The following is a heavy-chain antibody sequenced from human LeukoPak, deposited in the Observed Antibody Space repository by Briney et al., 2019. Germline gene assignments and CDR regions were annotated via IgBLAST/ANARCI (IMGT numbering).Heavy chain of an antibody. CDR3: AREASTEGIDY. CDR1: GYTFTSYY. J-gene: IGHJ4*02. D-gene: IGHD1-14*01. CDR2: INPSGGST. V-gene: IGHV1-46*01. Sequence: ASVKVSCKASGYTFTSYYMHWVRQAPGQGLEWMGIINPSGGSTSYAQKFQGRVTMTRDTSTSTVYMELSSLRSEDRAVYYCAREASTEGIDYWGQGTLVTVSS.